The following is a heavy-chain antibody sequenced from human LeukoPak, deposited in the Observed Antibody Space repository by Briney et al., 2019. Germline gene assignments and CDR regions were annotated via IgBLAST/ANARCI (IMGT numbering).Heavy chain of an antibody. CDR2: INYSGNT. V-gene: IGHV4-39*01. D-gene: IGHD3-22*01. Sequence: WVRQPPGKGLEFIGSINYSGNTYYNPSLKSRVTISVDTSKNQFSLKLSSVTAADTAVYYCARRTNYDSSGYYTDYWGQGTLVTVSS. CDR3: ARRTNYDSSGYYTDY. J-gene: IGHJ4*02.